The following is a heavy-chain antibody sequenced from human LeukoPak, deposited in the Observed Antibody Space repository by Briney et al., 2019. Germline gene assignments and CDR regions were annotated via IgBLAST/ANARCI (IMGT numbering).Heavy chain of an antibody. CDR1: GFTFSSYG. CDR2: IWYDGSNK. J-gene: IGHJ4*02. Sequence: GRSLRLSCAASGFTFSSYGMHWVRQAPGKGLEWVAVIWYDGSNKYYADSVKGRFTISRDNSKNTLYLQMNGLRAEDTAVYYCARDTFGAGTIFVDYWGQGTLVTVSS. CDR3: ARDTFGAGTIFVDY. V-gene: IGHV3-33*01. D-gene: IGHD3-9*01.